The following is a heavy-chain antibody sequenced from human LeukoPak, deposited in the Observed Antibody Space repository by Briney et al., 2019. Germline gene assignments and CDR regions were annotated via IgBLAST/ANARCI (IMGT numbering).Heavy chain of an antibody. CDR1: GYNL. D-gene: IGHD2/OR15-2a*01. Sequence: GESLKISCKGSGYNLIGWVRQMPGKGLEWVAFIYPGGSDRRYSPPFQGQVTVSADKSINTVYLQWGSLKASDTAMYYCARHFYDTSTYYSSSDFWGQGTLVTVSS. CDR2: IYPGGSDR. CDR3: ARHFYDTSTYYSSSDF. J-gene: IGHJ4*02. V-gene: IGHV5-51*01.